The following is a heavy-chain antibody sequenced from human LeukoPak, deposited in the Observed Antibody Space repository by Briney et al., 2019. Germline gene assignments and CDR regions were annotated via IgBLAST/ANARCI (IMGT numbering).Heavy chain of an antibody. CDR3: ARSKGGIAAAGTSDY. Sequence: GASVKVSCKASGYTFTSYGISWVRQAPGQGLEWMGWISAYNGNTNYAQKLQGRVTMTTDTSTSTAYMELRSLRSDDTAVYYCARSKGGIAAAGTSDYWGQGTLVTVSS. CDR2: ISAYNGNT. CDR1: GYTFTSYG. V-gene: IGHV1-18*01. D-gene: IGHD6-13*01. J-gene: IGHJ4*02.